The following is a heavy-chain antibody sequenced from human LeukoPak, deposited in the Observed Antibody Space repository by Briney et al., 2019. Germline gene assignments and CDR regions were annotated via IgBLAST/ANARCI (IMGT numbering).Heavy chain of an antibody. V-gene: IGHV3-23*01. J-gene: IGHJ3*02. CDR2: ISGSGGST. CDR1: GFTFSSYA. CDR3: AKTRLQGYGGNPDAFDI. Sequence: GGSLRLSCAASGFTFSSYAMSWVRQAPGKGLEWVSAISGSGGSTYYADSVKGRFTISRDNSKNTLYLQMNSLRAEDTAVYYCAKTRLQGYGGNPDAFDIWGQGTMVTVSS. D-gene: IGHD4-23*01.